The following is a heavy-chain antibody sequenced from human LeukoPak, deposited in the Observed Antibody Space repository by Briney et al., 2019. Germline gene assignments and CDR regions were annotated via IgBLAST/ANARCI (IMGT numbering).Heavy chain of an antibody. CDR3: ARHNYDFWSGYPNWFDP. V-gene: IGHV4-39*01. CDR2: IYYSGST. CDR1: GGSISSSCYY. D-gene: IGHD3-3*01. Sequence: PSETLSLTCTVSGGSISSSCYYWGWIRQPPGKGLEWTGSIYYSGSTYYNPSLKSRVTISVDTSKNQFSLKLSSVTAADTAVYYCARHNYDFWSGYPNWFDPWGQGTLVTVSS. J-gene: IGHJ5*02.